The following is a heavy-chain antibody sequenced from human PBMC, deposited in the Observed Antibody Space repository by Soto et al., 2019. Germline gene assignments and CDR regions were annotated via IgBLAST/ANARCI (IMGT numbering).Heavy chain of an antibody. CDR1: GGTFSSYA. Sequence: ASVKVSCKASGGTFSSYAISWVRQAPGQGLEWMGGIIPIFGTANYAQKFQGRVTITADESTSTAYMELSSLRSEDTAVYYCARDRKTFSTTNFDYWGQGTLVTVSS. CDR3: ARDRKTFSTTNFDY. D-gene: IGHD3-16*01. V-gene: IGHV1-69*13. CDR2: IIPIFGTA. J-gene: IGHJ4*02.